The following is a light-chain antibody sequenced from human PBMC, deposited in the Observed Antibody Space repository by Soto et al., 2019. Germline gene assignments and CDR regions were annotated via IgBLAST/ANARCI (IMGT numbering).Light chain of an antibody. CDR3: QQYNSYPLT. J-gene: IGKJ4*01. V-gene: IGKV1-5*01. Sequence: DIQMTQSPSTLSASVGDRVTITCRASQSISFWLAWYQQKPGKAPKVLIYDASTLESGVPSRFSGSGSGTEFTLTISSLHPDDVATYFCQQYNSYPLTFGGGTKVEVK. CDR1: QSISFW. CDR2: DAS.